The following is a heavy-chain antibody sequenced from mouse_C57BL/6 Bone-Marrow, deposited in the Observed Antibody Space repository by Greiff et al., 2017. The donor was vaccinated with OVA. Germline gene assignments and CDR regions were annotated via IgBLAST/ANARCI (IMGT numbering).Heavy chain of an antibody. CDR2: INPNNGGT. J-gene: IGHJ2*01. CDR3: ALQDYFDY. Sequence: EVQLQQSGPELVKPGASVKISCKASGYTFTDYYMNWVKQSHGKSLEWIGDINPNNGGTSYNQKFKGKATLTVDKSSSTAYMELRSLTSEDSAVYYCALQDYFDYWGQGTTLTVSS. V-gene: IGHV1-26*01. CDR1: GYTFTDYY.